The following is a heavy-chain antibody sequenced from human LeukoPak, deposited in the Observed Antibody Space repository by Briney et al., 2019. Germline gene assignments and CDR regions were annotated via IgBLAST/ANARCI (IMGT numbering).Heavy chain of an antibody. J-gene: IGHJ4*02. CDR3: ARSNQADDY. CDR2: INPGGSST. CDR1: GFAFSSYW. Sequence: PGGSLRLSCAASGFAFSSYWMHWVRQVPVKELVWVSRINPGGSSTAYADSVKGRFTISRDNAKNTLYLQMNSLRAEDTAVYYCARSNQADDYWGQGTLVTVSS. D-gene: IGHD4-11*01. V-gene: IGHV3-74*01.